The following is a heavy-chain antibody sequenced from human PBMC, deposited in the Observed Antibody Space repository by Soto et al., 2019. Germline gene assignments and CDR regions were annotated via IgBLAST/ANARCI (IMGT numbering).Heavy chain of an antibody. CDR2: ISAYNGNT. J-gene: IGHJ6*03. CDR3: ARVWQSGYDILTGYRDPYYYYMDV. V-gene: IGHV1-18*01. D-gene: IGHD3-9*01. Sequence: ASVKVSCKASGYTFTSYGISWVRQAPGQGLEWMGWISAYNGNTNYAQKLQGRVTMTTDTSTGTAYMGLRGLRSDDTAVYYCARVWQSGYDILTGYRDPYYYYMDVWGKGTTVTVSS. CDR1: GYTFTSYG.